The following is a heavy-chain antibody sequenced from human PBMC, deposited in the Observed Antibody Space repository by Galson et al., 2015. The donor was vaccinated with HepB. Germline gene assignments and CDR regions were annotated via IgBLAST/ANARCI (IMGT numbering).Heavy chain of an antibody. J-gene: IGHJ4*02. D-gene: IGHD3-9*01. Sequence: QSGAEVKKPGESLRISCKGSGYSFTSYWISWVRQMPGKGLGWMGRIDPSDSYTNYSPSFQGHVTISADKSISTAYLQWSSLKASDTAMYYCARHGDPYYDILTGYYGYWGQGTLVTVSS. CDR1: GYSFTSYW. CDR2: IDPSDSYT. V-gene: IGHV5-10-1*01. CDR3: ARHGDPYYDILTGYYGY.